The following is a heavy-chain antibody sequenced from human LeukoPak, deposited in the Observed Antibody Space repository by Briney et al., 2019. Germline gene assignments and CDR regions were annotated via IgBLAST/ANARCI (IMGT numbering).Heavy chain of an antibody. V-gene: IGHV3-30*02. CDR3: AKDRGTVTHFDY. CDR2: IRYDGSNK. J-gene: IGHJ4*02. Sequence: PGGSLRLSCATSGFTFSNYGMHWVRQAPGKGLEWVAFIRYDGSNKYYADSVRGRFTISRDNSKNTLYLQMNSLRAEDTAVYYCAKDRGTVTHFDYWGQGTLVTVSS. CDR1: GFTFSNYG. D-gene: IGHD4-17*01.